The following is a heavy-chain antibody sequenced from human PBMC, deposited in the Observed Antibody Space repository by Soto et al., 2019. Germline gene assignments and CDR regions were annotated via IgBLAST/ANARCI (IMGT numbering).Heavy chain of an antibody. CDR3: ALDYYDSSGNYYYGMDV. CDR2: INPNSGGT. J-gene: IGHJ6*02. V-gene: IGHV1-2*04. D-gene: IGHD3-22*01. Sequence: ASVKVSCKASGYTFTGYYMHWVRQAPGQGLEWMGWINPNSGGTNYAQKFQGWVIMTRDTSISTAYMELSRLRSDDTAVYYCALDYYDSSGNYYYGMDVWGQGTTVTVSS. CDR1: GYTFTGYY.